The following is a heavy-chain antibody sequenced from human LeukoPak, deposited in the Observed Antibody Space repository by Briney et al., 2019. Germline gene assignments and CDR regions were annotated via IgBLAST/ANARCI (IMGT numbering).Heavy chain of an antibody. CDR1: GFTFSRYA. CDR3: VKTFGYCSTTSCYVFDY. D-gene: IGHD2-2*01. J-gene: IGHJ4*02. V-gene: IGHV3-64D*09. Sequence: PGGSLRLSCSASGFTFSRYAMHWVRQAPGKGLEYVSAISSDGGDTYYADSVKGRFTISRDNSKNTLYLQMTSLRTEDTAVYSCVKTFGYCSTTSCYVFDYWGQGTLVTVSS. CDR2: ISSDGGDT.